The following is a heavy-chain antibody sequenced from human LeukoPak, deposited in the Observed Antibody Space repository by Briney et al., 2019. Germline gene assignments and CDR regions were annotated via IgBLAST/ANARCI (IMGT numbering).Heavy chain of an antibody. CDR2: IFYLGST. D-gene: IGHD6-6*01. CDR1: GGSVSSGSYY. CDR3: ARKYPDHWFDP. Sequence: PSETLSLTCTVSGGSVSSGSYYWSWIRQPPGKGLEWIGYIFYLGSTYYNPSLKSRVSISVNTFKNQFSLKLTAVTAADTAVYYCARKYPDHWFDPWGQGTLVTVSS. J-gene: IGHJ5*02. V-gene: IGHV4-30-4*01.